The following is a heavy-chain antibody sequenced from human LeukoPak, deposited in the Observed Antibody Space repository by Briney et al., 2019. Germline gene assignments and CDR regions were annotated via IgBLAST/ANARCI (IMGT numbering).Heavy chain of an antibody. J-gene: IGHJ4*02. CDR2: IWNDGSSQ. V-gene: IGHV3-33*06. CDR1: KFTFSHYG. D-gene: IGHD4-11*01. Sequence: PGRSLRLSCAASKFTFSHYGMHWVRQAPGRGLKWVAVIWNDGSSQYYADSVKGRFTVSRDNSQKTLYLQMNGLRPEDTAVYYCAKDAERGFDYSNSLDKWGQGTLVTVSS. CDR3: AKDAERGFDYSNSLDK.